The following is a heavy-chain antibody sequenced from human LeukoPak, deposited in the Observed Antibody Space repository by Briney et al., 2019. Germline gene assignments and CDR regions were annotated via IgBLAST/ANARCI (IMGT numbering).Heavy chain of an antibody. Sequence: SETLSLTCAVYGGSFSGYYWSWIRQPPGKGLEWIGYIYYSGSTYYNPSLKSRVTISVDTSKNQFSLKLSSVTAADTAEYYCATAPVHDYGDYFDYWGQGTLVTVSS. D-gene: IGHD4-17*01. J-gene: IGHJ4*02. CDR3: ATAPVHDYGDYFDY. V-gene: IGHV4-59*06. CDR2: IYYSGST. CDR1: GGSFSGYY.